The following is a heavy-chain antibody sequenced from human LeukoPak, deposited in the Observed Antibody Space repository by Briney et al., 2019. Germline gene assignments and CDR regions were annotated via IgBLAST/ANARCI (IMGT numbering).Heavy chain of an antibody. D-gene: IGHD2-2*01. V-gene: IGHV4-4*07. J-gene: IGHJ1*01. CDR1: GGSISSYY. Sequence: PSETLSLTCTVSGGSISSYYWSWIRQPAGKGLEWIGRIYTSGSTNYNPSLKSRVTMSVDTSKNQFSLKLSSVTAADTAVYYCARELYCSSTSSPSQHWGQGTLVTVSS. CDR3: ARELYCSSTSSPSQH. CDR2: IYTSGST.